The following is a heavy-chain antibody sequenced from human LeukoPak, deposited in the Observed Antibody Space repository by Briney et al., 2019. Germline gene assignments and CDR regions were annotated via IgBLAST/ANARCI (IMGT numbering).Heavy chain of an antibody. CDR1: GFTFSSYS. V-gene: IGHV3-48*01. J-gene: IGHJ4*02. Sequence: GRSLSLSCAASGFTFSSYSMNWVRQAPGKGLEWVSYISSSSSTIYYADSVKGRFTISRDNAKNSLYLQMNSLRAEDTAVYYCARKLGQGYWGQGTLVTVSS. CDR2: ISSSSSTI. CDR3: ARKLGQGY. D-gene: IGHD3-16*01.